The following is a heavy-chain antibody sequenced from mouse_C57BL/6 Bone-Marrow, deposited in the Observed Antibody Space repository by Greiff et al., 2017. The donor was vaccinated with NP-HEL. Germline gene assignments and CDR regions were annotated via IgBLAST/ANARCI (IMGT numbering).Heavy chain of an antibody. J-gene: IGHJ4*01. Sequence: QVQLKQPGAELVRPGSSVKLSCKASGYTFTSYWMHWVKQRPIQGLEWIGNIDPSDSETHYNQKSKDKATLTVDKSSSTAYMQLSSLTSEDSAVYYCARADSYYAMDYWGQGTSVTVSS. CDR3: ARADSYYAMDY. CDR1: GYTFTSYW. V-gene: IGHV1-52*01. CDR2: IDPSDSET.